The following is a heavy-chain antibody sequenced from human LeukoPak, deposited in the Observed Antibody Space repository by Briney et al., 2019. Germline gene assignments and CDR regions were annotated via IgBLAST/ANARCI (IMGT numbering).Heavy chain of an antibody. CDR1: GGSISSYY. D-gene: IGHD3-10*01. CDR2: IYTSGST. CDR3: ARDYPHDRLGYYGSGRRLDGAFDI. Sequence: SETLSLTCTVSGGSISSYYWSWIRQPAGKGLEWIGRIYTSGSTNYNPSLKSRVTMSVDTSKNQFSLKLSSVTAADTAVYYCARDYPHDRLGYYGSGRRLDGAFDIWGQGTMVTVSS. J-gene: IGHJ3*02. V-gene: IGHV4-4*07.